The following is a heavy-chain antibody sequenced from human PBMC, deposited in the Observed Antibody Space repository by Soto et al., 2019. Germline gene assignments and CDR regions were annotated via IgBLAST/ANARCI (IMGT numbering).Heavy chain of an antibody. CDR3: ARGALWFGELLKSYGMDV. Sequence: ASVKVSCKASGYTFTSYYMHWVRQAPGQGLEWMGIINPIGGSTSYAQKFQGRVTMTRDTSTSTVYMELSSLRSEDTAVYYCARGALWFGELLKSYGMDVWGQGTTVTVSS. D-gene: IGHD3-10*01. J-gene: IGHJ6*02. CDR2: INPIGGST. CDR1: GYTFTSYY. V-gene: IGHV1-46*03.